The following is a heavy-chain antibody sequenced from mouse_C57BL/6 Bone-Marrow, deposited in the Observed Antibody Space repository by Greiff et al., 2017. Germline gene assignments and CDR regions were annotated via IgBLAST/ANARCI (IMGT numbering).Heavy chain of an antibody. CDR2: INPGRGGT. CDR3: ARSKNWDSWFAY. D-gene: IGHD4-1*01. V-gene: IGHV1-54*01. CDR1: GYAFNNYL. J-gene: IGHJ3*01. Sequence: QVQLKQSGAELVRPGTSVKVSCKASGYAFNNYLIEWVKQRPVLGLEWMGVINPGRGGTNYNEKFKGKATLTADKSTSTVYMQVSSLTSEDSAVYFCARSKNWDSWFAYWGQGTLVTVSA.